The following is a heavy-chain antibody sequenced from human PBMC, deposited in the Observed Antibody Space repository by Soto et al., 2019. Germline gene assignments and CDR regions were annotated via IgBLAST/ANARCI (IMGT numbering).Heavy chain of an antibody. CDR2: IIPIFGTA. CDR3: ARGYSSSSRWFDP. D-gene: IGHD6-6*01. V-gene: IGHV1-69*13. Sequence: SVKVSCKASGGTFSSYAISWVRQAPGQGLEWMGGIIPIFGTANYAQKFQGRVTITADESTSTAYMELSSLRSEDTAVYYCARGYSSSSRWFDPWGQGTLVTVSS. CDR1: GGTFSSYA. J-gene: IGHJ5*02.